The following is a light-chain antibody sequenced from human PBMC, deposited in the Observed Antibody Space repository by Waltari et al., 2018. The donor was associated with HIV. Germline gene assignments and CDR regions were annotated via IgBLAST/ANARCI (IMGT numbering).Light chain of an antibody. CDR1: SSNIGSNA. CDR2: SNN. J-gene: IGLJ1*01. Sequence: QSVLTQPPSASGTPGQRVTISCSGSSSNIGSNAVNWYQQLPGTAPKLLIYSNNQRPSGVPARFSGSKSGTSASLAISGLQSDDEADYYCAAWDDSLNDSYVFGPGTKVTVL. V-gene: IGLV1-44*01. CDR3: AAWDDSLNDSYV.